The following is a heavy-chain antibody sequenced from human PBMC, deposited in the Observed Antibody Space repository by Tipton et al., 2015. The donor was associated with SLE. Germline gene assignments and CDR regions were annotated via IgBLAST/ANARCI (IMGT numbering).Heavy chain of an antibody. V-gene: IGHV3-9*01. CDR3: AKDRGVGAFDY. J-gene: IGHJ4*02. Sequence: RSLRLSCAASGFTFSSYAMHWVRQVSGKGLEWVSVISWNSGNIGYAGSVKGRFTISRDNSKNTLYLQMNSLRAEDTAVYYCAKDRGVGAFDYWGQGTLVTVSS. D-gene: IGHD1-26*01. CDR1: GFTFSSYA. CDR2: ISWNSGNI.